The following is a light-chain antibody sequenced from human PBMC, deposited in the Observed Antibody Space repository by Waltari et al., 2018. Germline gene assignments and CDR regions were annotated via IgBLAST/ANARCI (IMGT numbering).Light chain of an antibody. CDR1: QSVSSSY. J-gene: IGKJ1*01. V-gene: IGKV3-20*01. CDR3: QQYGSSPLT. CDR2: GAS. Sequence: EIVLTQSPGTLSLSPGERATLSCRASQSVSSSYLAWYQQKPGQAPRLLIYGASSRATGIPDRFSGSGSGTDFTLTISRLVPEEFAVYYCQQYGSSPLTFGQGTKVEIK.